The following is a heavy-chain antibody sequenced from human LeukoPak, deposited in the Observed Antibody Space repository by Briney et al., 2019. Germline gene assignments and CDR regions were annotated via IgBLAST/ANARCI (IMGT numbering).Heavy chain of an antibody. CDR1: GFTFSNAW. J-gene: IGHJ4*02. CDR2: IKSKTDGRTT. CDR3: TTLDSSGYYGYFDY. Sequence: IPGGSLRLSCAASGFTFSNAWMSWVRQAPGKGLEWVGRIKSKTDGRTTDYAAPVKGRFTISRDDSKNTLYLQMNSLKTEDTAVYYCTTLDSSGYYGYFDYWGQGTLVTVSS. V-gene: IGHV3-15*01. D-gene: IGHD3-22*01.